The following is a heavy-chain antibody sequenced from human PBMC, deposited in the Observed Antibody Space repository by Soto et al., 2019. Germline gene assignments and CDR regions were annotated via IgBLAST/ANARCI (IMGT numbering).Heavy chain of an antibody. J-gene: IGHJ3*01. V-gene: IGHV3-48*03. CDR3: TQEKSLVDSGYDAFDV. CDR1: SVTLSDYE. Sequence: GWSLRVSCASPSVTLSDYEMYWARQDKGKGLEWVAYVSASGGTIFYADSVKGRFIISRDNAESSLSLQINSLRADDTAVYYFTQEKSLVDSGYDAFDVWGQGTMVTVSS. D-gene: IGHD5-12*01. CDR2: VSASGGTI.